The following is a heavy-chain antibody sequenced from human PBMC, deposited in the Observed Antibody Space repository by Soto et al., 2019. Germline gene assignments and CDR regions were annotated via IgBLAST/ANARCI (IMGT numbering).Heavy chain of an antibody. D-gene: IGHD2-8*01. V-gene: IGHV1-8*01. CDR2: MNPNSGNT. CDR1: GYTFTSYD. J-gene: IGHJ4*02. Sequence: QVQLVQSGAEVKKPGASVKVSCKASGYTFTSYDINWVRQATGQGLEWMGWMNPNSGNTGYAQKLQGXXTXTXXTSISTAYMELSSLRSEDTAVYYCARELNTKGEDYWGQGTLVTVSS. CDR3: ARELNTKGEDY.